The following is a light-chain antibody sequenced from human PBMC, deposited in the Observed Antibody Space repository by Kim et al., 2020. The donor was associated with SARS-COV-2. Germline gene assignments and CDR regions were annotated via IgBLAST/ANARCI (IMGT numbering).Light chain of an antibody. CDR2: GND. V-gene: IGLV1-44*01. CDR1: TSNIGSNT. Sequence: QSVLTQPPSASATPGQRVTISCSGSTSNIGSNTVNWFQQLPGTAPKLLIYGNDQRPSGVPDRFSDSKSGTAASLAISGLQSEDEADYYCAAWDDSLNGYYVFGTGTKVTVL. CDR3: AAWDDSLNGYYV. J-gene: IGLJ1*01.